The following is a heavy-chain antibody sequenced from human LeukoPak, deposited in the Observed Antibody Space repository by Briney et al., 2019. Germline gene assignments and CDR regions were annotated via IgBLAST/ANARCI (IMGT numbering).Heavy chain of an antibody. J-gene: IGHJ4*02. CDR2: TYYGGRT. Sequence: PSETLSLTCTVSGGSVSSSDYYWGWLRQSPGTGLEWIGGTYYGGRTFYNPSLKSRVALSVDTSKNQFSLNLASVTAADTAVYYCATIGHWFRSTDHWGQGTLVTVSS. D-gene: IGHD5/OR15-5a*01. CDR3: ATIGHWFRSTDH. CDR1: GGSVSSSDYY. V-gene: IGHV4-39*01.